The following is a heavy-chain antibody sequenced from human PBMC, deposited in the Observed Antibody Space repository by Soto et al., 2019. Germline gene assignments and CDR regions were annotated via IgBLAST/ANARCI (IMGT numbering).Heavy chain of an antibody. CDR2: ISSSGTTI. V-gene: IGHV3-48*04. J-gene: IGHJ6*02. CDR3: AKGYVWGSYRPSMDV. CDR1: GFTFSTFN. Sequence: PGGSLRLSCAASGFTFSTFNMNWVRQAPGKGLEWVSYISSSGTTIYYADSVKGRFTISRDNARNSLFLQMNSLRAEDTAVYYCAKGYVWGSYRPSMDVWGQGTTVTVSS. D-gene: IGHD3-16*02.